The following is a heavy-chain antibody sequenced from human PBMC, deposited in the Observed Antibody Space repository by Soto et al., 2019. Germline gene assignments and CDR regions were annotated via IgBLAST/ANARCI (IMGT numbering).Heavy chain of an antibody. CDR1: GYTLTELS. V-gene: IGHV1-24*01. Sequence: ASVKVSCKVSGYTLTELSMHWVRQAPGKGLEWMGGFDPEDGETIYAQKFQGRVTMTEDTSTDTAYMELSSLRSEDTAVYYCATAGRSEGIAAAGNFDYWGQGTLVTVSS. CDR3: ATAGRSEGIAAAGNFDY. CDR2: FDPEDGET. D-gene: IGHD6-13*01. J-gene: IGHJ4*02.